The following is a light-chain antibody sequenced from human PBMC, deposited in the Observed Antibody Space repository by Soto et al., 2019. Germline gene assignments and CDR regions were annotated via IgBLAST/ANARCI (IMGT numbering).Light chain of an antibody. CDR2: AAS. V-gene: IGKV1-39*01. Sequence: DIQMTQSPSSLSASVGDRVTITCRASQSISNYLNWYQQKPGKAPNLLIYAASSLRSGVPSRFSGSGSRTDFTLTISSLQPEDFAAYYCQQSYNTPITFGQGTRREIK. CDR1: QSISNY. J-gene: IGKJ5*01. CDR3: QQSYNTPIT.